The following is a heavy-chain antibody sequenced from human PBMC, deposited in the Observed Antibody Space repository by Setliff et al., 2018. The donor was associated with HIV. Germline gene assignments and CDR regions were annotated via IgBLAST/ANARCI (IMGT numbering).Heavy chain of an antibody. J-gene: IGHJ4*02. CDR1: GGSVSSYY. D-gene: IGHD1-1*01. V-gene: IGHV4-4*09. Sequence: SETLSLTCTVSGGSVSSYYWSWIRQPPGKGLEWIGYIYTSGSVNYNPSLNSRVTISVDTSKNHFSLKLSSVAAADTAVYYCARRYHDASGFYNSWGQGVLVTVSS. CDR3: ARRYHDASGFYNS. CDR2: IYTSGSV.